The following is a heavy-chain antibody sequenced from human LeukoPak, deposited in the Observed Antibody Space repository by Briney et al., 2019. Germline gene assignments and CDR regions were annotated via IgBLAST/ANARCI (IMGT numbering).Heavy chain of an antibody. D-gene: IGHD5-12*01. CDR2: IFPGDSDG. V-gene: IGHV5-51*01. CDR1: GYNFNNYW. Sequence: GESLKISCKVPGYNFNNYWIGWVRQMPGKGLEWMGIIFPGDSDGRYSPSFQGQVTISADKSISTAYLQWSSLKASDTAIYYCARRGYSYDYFDQWAREPWSPSPQ. J-gene: IGHJ4*02. CDR3: ARRGYSYDYFDQ.